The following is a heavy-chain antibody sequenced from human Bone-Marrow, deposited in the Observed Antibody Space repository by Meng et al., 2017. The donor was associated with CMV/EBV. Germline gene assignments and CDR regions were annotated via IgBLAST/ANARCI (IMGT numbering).Heavy chain of an antibody. CDR3: ARGVRESSIAARQRGLYFDY. V-gene: IGHV4-34*01. Sequence: SQTLSLTCAVYGGSFSGYYWSWIRQPPGKGLEWIGEINHSGSTNYNPSLKSRVTISVDTSKNQFSLKLSSVTAADTAVYYCARGVRESSIAARQRGLYFDYWGQGTTVTVSS. D-gene: IGHD6-6*01. CDR2: INHSGST. CDR1: GGSFSGYY. J-gene: IGHJ4*03.